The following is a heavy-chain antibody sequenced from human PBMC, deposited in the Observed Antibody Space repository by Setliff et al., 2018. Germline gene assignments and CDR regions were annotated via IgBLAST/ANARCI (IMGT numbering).Heavy chain of an antibody. CDR3: ARGFTAQPAMLRGNWFDP. CDR1: GGSISSSTNY. J-gene: IGHJ5*02. Sequence: KPSETLSLTCTVSGGSISSSTNYWGWIRQPPGKGLEWIGNIYDRGSTHYNPSLKSRVTMSEDTSKSQSSLKLSSVTAADTAVYYCARGFTAQPAMLRGNWFDPWGRGTLVTVSS. V-gene: IGHV4-39*07. D-gene: IGHD3-16*01. CDR2: IYDRGST.